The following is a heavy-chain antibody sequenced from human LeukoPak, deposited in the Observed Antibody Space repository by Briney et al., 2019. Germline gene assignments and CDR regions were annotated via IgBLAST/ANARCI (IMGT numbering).Heavy chain of an antibody. CDR3: ARGEFGELLLHYYYYYGMDV. D-gene: IGHD3-10*01. Sequence: SETLSLTCAVYGGSFSGYYWSWIRQPPGKGLEWIGEINHSGSTNYNPSPKSRVTISVDTSKNQFSLKLSSVTAADTAVYYCARGEFGELLLHYYYYYGMDVWGQGTTVTVSS. J-gene: IGHJ6*02. V-gene: IGHV4-34*01. CDR1: GGSFSGYY. CDR2: INHSGST.